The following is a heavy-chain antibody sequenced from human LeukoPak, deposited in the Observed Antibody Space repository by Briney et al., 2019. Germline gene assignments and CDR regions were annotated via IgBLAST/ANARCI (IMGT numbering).Heavy chain of an antibody. V-gene: IGHV4-30-2*05. CDR1: GDSISSGTYS. CDR2: ISHSGGT. J-gene: IGHJ6*02. Sequence: SETLSLTCAVSGDSISSGTYSWTWIRQPPGKGLEWIGFISHSGGTYYSPSLKSRVTISVDTSKNQFSLKLSSVTAADTAVYYCAREPMVRGVTPVDYYYGMDVWGQGTTVTVSS. D-gene: IGHD3-10*01. CDR3: AREPMVRGVTPVDYYYGMDV.